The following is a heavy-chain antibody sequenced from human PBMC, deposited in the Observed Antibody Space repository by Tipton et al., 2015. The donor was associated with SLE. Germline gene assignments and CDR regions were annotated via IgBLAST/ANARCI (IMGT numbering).Heavy chain of an antibody. CDR1: GGSISSNTW. J-gene: IGHJ6*02. CDR3: ARGCSSSTCEPFYFFGMDV. CDR2: VFRGGST. D-gene: IGHD2-2*01. Sequence: SLRLSCTVSGGSISSNTWWNWVRQPPGKGLEWIGEVFRGGSTNSSPSLESRVTITVDMSKNQFSLRLISVTAADTAVYYCARGCSSSTCEPFYFFGMDVWGQGTTVTASS. V-gene: IGHV4-4*02.